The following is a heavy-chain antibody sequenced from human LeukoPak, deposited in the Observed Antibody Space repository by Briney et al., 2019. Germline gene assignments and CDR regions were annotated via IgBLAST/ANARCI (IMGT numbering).Heavy chain of an antibody. Sequence: SETLSLTCAVYGGSFSGYYWSWIRQPPGKALEWIGEINHSGSTNYNPSLKSRVTISVDTSKNQFSLKLSSVTAADTAVYYCAREGTAMVTSGFDYWGQGTLVTVSS. CDR2: INHSGST. J-gene: IGHJ4*02. CDR3: AREGTAMVTSGFDY. D-gene: IGHD5-18*01. CDR1: GGSFSGYY. V-gene: IGHV4-34*01.